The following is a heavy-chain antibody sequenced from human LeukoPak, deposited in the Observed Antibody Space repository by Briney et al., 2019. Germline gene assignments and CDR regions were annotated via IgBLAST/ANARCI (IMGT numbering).Heavy chain of an antibody. CDR2: ISYDGSNK. CDR3: AKEGYCSSTSCSPDY. D-gene: IGHD2-2*01. CDR1: GFTFSSYG. Sequence: PGGSLRLSCAASGFTFSSYGMHWVRQAPGKGLEWVAIISYDGSNKYYADSVKGRFTISRDSPKNTLYLQMNSLRAEDTAVHYCAKEGYCSSTSCSPDYWGQGTLVTVSS. J-gene: IGHJ4*02. V-gene: IGHV3-30*18.